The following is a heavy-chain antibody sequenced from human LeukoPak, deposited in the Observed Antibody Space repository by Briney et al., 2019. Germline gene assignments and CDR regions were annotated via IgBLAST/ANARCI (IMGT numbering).Heavy chain of an antibody. CDR1: GGSISSSSYY. CDR3: ARELGGIDY. D-gene: IGHD1-7*01. V-gene: IGHV4-39*01. CDR2: IYYSGST. Sequence: SSETLSLTCTVSGGSISSSSYYWGWIRQPPGKGLEWIGSIYYSGSTYYNPSLKSRVTISVDTSKNQFSLKLSSVTAADTAVYYCARELGGIDYWGQGTLVTVSS. J-gene: IGHJ4*02.